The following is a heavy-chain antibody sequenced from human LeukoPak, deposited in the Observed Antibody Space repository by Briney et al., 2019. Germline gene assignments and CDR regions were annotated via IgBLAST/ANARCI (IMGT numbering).Heavy chain of an antibody. Sequence: GGSLRLSCAASGFTFSSYEMNWVRQAPGKGLEWVSYISSSGSTIYYADSVKGRFTISRDNAKNSLCLQMNSLRAEDTAVYYCARLSSSHAFDIWGQGTMVTVSS. D-gene: IGHD6-6*01. V-gene: IGHV3-48*03. J-gene: IGHJ3*02. CDR2: ISSSGSTI. CDR1: GFTFSSYE. CDR3: ARLSSSHAFDI.